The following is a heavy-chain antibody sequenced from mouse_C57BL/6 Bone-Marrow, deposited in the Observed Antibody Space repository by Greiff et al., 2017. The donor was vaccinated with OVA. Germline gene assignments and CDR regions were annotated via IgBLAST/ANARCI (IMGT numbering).Heavy chain of an antibody. D-gene: IGHD1-1*02. J-gene: IGHJ2*01. V-gene: IGHV1-81*01. CDR3: ARSGGSFFSDY. CDR2: IYPRSGNT. CDR1: GYTFTSYG. Sequence: QVQLQQSGAELARPGASVKLSCKASGYTFTSYGISWVKQRPGQGLEWIGEIYPRSGNTYYNEKFKGKATLTADTSSSTADMELRSLTSEDSAVYFGARSGGSFFSDYWGQGTTLTVSS.